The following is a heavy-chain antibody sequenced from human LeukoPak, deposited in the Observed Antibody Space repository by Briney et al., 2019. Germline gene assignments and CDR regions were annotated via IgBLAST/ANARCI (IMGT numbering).Heavy chain of an antibody. D-gene: IGHD3-9*01. Sequence: GASVKVSCKASGYIFTNYAMNWVRQAPGQGLEWMGWINTNTGNPTYAQGFTGRFDFSLDTSVSTAYLQIYSLKAEDTAVYYCARDIYDVLTGPYADYYYGMDVWGQGTTVTVSS. CDR3: ARDIYDVLTGPYADYYYGMDV. CDR1: GYIFTNYA. V-gene: IGHV7-4-1*01. CDR2: INTNTGNP. J-gene: IGHJ6*02.